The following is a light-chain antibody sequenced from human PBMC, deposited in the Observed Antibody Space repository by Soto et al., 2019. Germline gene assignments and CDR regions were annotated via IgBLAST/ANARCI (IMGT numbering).Light chain of an antibody. CDR2: GNN. CDR3: QSYDSGLSGSV. Sequence: QLVLTQPPSVSGAPGQRVTISCTRSDSNIGENFDVHWYQQLPGTAPKLLIYGNNNRPSGVPDRFSASRSGTSASLAITGLQAEDEADYYCQSYDSGLSGSVFGGGTKLTVL. J-gene: IGLJ3*02. CDR1: DSNIGENFD. V-gene: IGLV1-40*01.